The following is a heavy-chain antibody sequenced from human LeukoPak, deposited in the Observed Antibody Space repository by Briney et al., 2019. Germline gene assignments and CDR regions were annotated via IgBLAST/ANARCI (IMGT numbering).Heavy chain of an antibody. Sequence: ASVKVSCKASGYTFTDYYIHWVRQAPGQGLEWMGWINPNTGGTNFAQKFQGRVTMTRDTSISTAYMELSRLRSDDTAVYYCARVVFDWLLSGVDAFDIWGQGTMVTVSS. CDR3: ARVVFDWLLSGVDAFDI. CDR1: GYTFTDYY. V-gene: IGHV1-2*02. D-gene: IGHD3-9*01. J-gene: IGHJ3*02. CDR2: INPNTGGT.